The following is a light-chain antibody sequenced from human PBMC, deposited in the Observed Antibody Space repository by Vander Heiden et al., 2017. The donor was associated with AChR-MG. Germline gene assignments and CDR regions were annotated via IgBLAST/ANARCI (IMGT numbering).Light chain of an antibody. J-gene: IGKJ1*01. Sequence: VMPQSSPSLPVTLGQPASISCRSSHSLVESDGNTHLNWFQQRPGQSPRRLIYKVSNRDAGVPDRLGGSGSGTDFTLKISRVEAEDVGVYYCMQAAHWPWTFGQGTKVEIK. CDR1: HSLVESDGNTH. CDR3: MQAAHWPWT. CDR2: KVS. V-gene: IGKV2-30*01.